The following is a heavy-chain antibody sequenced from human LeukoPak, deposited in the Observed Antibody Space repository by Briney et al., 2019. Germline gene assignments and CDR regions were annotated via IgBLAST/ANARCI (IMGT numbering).Heavy chain of an antibody. CDR1: GGSISSYY. J-gene: IGHJ4*02. CDR2: IYYSGST. V-gene: IGHV4-59*12. CDR3: ASTYYDSSGPPGY. Sequence: PSETLSLTCTVSGGSISSYYWGWIRQPPGKGLEWIGYIYYSGSTNYNPSLKSRVTISVDTSKNQFSLKLSSVTAADTAVYYCASTYYDSSGPPGYWGQGTLVTVSS. D-gene: IGHD3-22*01.